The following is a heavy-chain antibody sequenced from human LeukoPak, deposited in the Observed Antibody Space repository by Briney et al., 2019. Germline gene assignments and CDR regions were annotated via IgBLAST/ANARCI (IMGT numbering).Heavy chain of an antibody. D-gene: IGHD5-12*01. J-gene: IGHJ4*02. CDR2: IHTGGTT. Sequence: GGSLRLSCAASGFTVSNDYMSWVRQAPGQGLEWVSVIHTGGTTYYADSVKDRFIISRDISKNTLYLQMNSLRADDTALYYCARVRPPVAYDGFDYWAREPWSPSPQ. CDR3: ARVRPPVAYDGFDY. V-gene: IGHV3-66*01. CDR1: GFTVSNDY.